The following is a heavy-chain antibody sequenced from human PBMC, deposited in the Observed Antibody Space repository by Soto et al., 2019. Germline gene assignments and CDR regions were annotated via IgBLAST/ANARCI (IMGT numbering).Heavy chain of an antibody. D-gene: IGHD3-22*01. J-gene: IGHJ6*02. CDR1: GYTFTSYA. CDR3: ARPQYYYDSSGYRFSGMDV. CDR2: VNAGNGNT. Sequence: ASVKVSCKASGYTFTSYAMHWVRQAPGQRLEWMGWVNAGNGNTKYSQMFQGRVTITRDTSATTAYMELSSLRSEDTAVYYCARPQYYYDSSGYRFSGMDVWGQGTTVS. V-gene: IGHV1-3*01.